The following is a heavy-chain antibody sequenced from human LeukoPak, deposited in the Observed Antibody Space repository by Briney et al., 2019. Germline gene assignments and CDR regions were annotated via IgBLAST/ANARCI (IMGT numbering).Heavy chain of an antibody. D-gene: IGHD2-2*01. V-gene: IGHV3-7*01. CDR1: GFTFSSYA. Sequence: PGGSLRLSRAASGFTFSSYAMSWVRQAPGKGLEWVANIKQDGSEKYYVDSVKGRFTISRDNAKNSLYLQMNSLRAEDTAVYYCAREDIVVVPAAWNAFDIWGQGTMVTVSS. CDR3: AREDIVVVPAAWNAFDI. J-gene: IGHJ3*02. CDR2: IKQDGSEK.